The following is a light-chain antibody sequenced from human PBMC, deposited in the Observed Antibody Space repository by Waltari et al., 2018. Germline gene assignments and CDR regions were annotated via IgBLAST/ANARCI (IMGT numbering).Light chain of an antibody. V-gene: IGKV4-1*01. CDR1: QSGFYDSNNNNY. CDR2: WSS. CDR3: QQRNDWPLT. Sequence: DIVMSQSPDSLSVSLGERATLKCKSSQSGFYDSNNNNYFAWYQQKPGQAPKLLFYWSSTRESGVPERFSGSGSGTDFSLTISSLQAEDVAVYYCQQRNDWPLTYGGGTKVEIK. J-gene: IGKJ4*01.